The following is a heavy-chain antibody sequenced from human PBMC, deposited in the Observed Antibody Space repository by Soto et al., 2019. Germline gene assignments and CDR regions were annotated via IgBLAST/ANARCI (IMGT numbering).Heavy chain of an antibody. J-gene: IGHJ4*02. CDR3: AGHGGYSY. CDR1: GFTFRTNG. CDR2: FSGSGADT. Sequence: PGGSLRLSCAASGFTFRTNGMSWVRQAPGKGLEWVSSFSGSGADTYYADSLKGRFTISRDNSKNTLYLQMNSLRAEDTALYYCAGHGGYSYLGQGTLVTVSS. D-gene: IGHD4-17*01. V-gene: IGHV3-23*01.